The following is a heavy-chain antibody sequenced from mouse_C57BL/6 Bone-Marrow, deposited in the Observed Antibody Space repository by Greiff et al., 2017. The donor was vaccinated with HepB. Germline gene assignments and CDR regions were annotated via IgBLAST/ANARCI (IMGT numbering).Heavy chain of an antibody. CDR1: GFTFSSYA. CDR3: TRDGGDYDYDVGAMDY. D-gene: IGHD2-4*01. J-gene: IGHJ4*01. CDR2: ISSGGDYI. V-gene: IGHV5-9-1*02. Sequence: EVQGVESGEGLVKPGGSLKLSCAASGFTFSSYAMSWVRQTPEKRLEWVAYISSGGDYIYYADTVKGRFTISRDNARNTLYLQMSSLKSEDTAMYYCTRDGGDYDYDVGAMDYWGQGTSVTVSS.